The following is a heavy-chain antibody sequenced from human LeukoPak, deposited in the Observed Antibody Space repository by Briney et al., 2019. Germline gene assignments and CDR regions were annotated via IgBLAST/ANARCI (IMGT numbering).Heavy chain of an antibody. CDR2: IYYSGST. D-gene: IGHD3-22*01. CDR3: ARDPDYYDSSGSSGYFDL. J-gene: IGHJ2*01. CDR1: GGSISRYY. V-gene: IGHV4-59*01. Sequence: SETLSLTCTVSGGSISRYYWSWIRQPPGTGLEWIGYIYYSGSTNYNPSLKSRVTISVDTSKNQFSLKLSSVTAADTAVYYCARDPDYYDSSGSSGYFDLWGRGTLVTASS.